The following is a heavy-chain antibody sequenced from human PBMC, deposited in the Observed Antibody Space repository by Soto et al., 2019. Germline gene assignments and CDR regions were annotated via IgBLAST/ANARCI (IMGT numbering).Heavy chain of an antibody. CDR2: IKQDGSEK. CDR1: GFTFSSYW. V-gene: IGHV3-7*01. D-gene: IGHD3-3*01. Sequence: PGGSLRLSCAASGFTFSSYWMSWVRQAPGKGLEWVANIKQDGSEKYYVDSVKGRFTISRDNAKNSLYLQMNSLRAEDTAVYYCARGARLINTIFGVVIPSFWAYWGQGTLVTVSS. CDR3: ARGARLINTIFGVVIPSFWAY. J-gene: IGHJ4*02.